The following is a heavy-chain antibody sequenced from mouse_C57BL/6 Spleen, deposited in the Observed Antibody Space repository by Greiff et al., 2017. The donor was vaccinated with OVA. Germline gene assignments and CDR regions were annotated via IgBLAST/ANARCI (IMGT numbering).Heavy chain of an antibody. CDR2: IYPRDGST. J-gene: IGHJ3*01. V-gene: IGHV1-78*01. Sequence: VQLVESDAELVKPGASVKISCKASGYTFTDYTIHWMKQRPEQGLEWIGYIYPRDGSTKYNEKFKGKATLTADKSSSTAYMQLNSLTSEDSAFYFCASIYDGYYEGAYWGQGTLVTVSA. D-gene: IGHD2-3*01. CDR1: GYTFTDYT. CDR3: ASIYDGYYEGAY.